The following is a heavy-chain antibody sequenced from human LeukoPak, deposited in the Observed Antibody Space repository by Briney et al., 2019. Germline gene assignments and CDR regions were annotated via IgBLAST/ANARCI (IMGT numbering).Heavy chain of an antibody. V-gene: IGHV4-30-2*01. D-gene: IGHD2-8*01. J-gene: IGHJ4*02. CDR3: ARVPAYCTNGVCYVEYFDY. Sequence: SQTLSLTCAVSGGSISSGGYSWSWIRQPPGKGLEWIGYIYHSGSTYYNPSLKSRVTISVDRSKNQFSLKLSSVTAADTAVYYCARVPAYCTNGVCYVEYFDYWGQGTLVTVSS. CDR1: GGSISSGGYS. CDR2: IYHSGST.